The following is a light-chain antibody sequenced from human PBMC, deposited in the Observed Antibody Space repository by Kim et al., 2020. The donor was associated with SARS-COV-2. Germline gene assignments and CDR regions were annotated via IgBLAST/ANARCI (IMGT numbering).Light chain of an antibody. CDR1: QSISSW. J-gene: IGKJ2*01. CDR2: DAS. V-gene: IGKV1-5*01. CDR3: QQYNSYSRT. Sequence: DIQMTQYPSTLSASVGDRVTITCRASQSISSWLAWYQQKPGKAPKLLIYDASSLESGVPSRFSGSGSGTEFTLTISSLQPDDFATYYCQQYNSYSRTFGQGTKLEI.